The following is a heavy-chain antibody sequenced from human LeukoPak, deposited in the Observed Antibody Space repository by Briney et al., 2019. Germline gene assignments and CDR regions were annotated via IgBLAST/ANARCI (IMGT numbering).Heavy chain of an antibody. CDR2: IYYSGST. D-gene: IGHD3-22*01. CDR3: ARTSNYYDSSGYYP. Sequence: PSETLSLTCTVSGGSISSYYWSWIRQPPGKGLEWIGYIYYSGSTNYNPSLKSRVTISVDTSKNQFSLKLSSVTAADTAVYYCARTSNYYDSSGYYPWGQGTLVTVSS. J-gene: IGHJ5*02. CDR1: GGSISSYY. V-gene: IGHV4-59*01.